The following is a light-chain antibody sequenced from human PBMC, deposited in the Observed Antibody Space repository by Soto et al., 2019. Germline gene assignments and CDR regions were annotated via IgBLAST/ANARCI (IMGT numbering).Light chain of an antibody. CDR3: SSYAGSKNLV. J-gene: IGLJ2*01. CDR1: SSDVGGYNS. Sequence: QSVLTQPPSASGSPGQSVTISCTGTSSDVGGYNSVSWYQQHPGKAPKLIIYEVNKRPSGVPDRFSASKSDNTASLTVSGLQAEDEADYYCSSYAGSKNLVFGGGTKLTVL. V-gene: IGLV2-8*01. CDR2: EVN.